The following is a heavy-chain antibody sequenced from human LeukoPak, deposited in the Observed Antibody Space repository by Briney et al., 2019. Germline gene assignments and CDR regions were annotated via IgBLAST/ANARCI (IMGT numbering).Heavy chain of an antibody. V-gene: IGHV3-74*01. CDR1: GFTFSSYW. CDR2: ISSDGSST. D-gene: IGHD2-15*01. CDR3: AKRDCSRGSCYFYFDY. Sequence: GGSLRLSCAASGFTFSSYWMHWVRHAPGKGLVWVSRISSDGSSTTYADSVKGRFTISRDNAKNTLYLQMNSLRAEDTAVYYCAKRDCSRGSCYFYFDYWGQGTLVTVSS. J-gene: IGHJ4*02.